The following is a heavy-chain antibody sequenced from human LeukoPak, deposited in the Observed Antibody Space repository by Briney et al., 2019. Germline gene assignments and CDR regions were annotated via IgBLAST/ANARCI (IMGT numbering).Heavy chain of an antibody. V-gene: IGHV4-4*02. D-gene: IGHD1-1*01. CDR2: IYHSGST. CDR3: ARAVSEVQDAFHI. Sequence: SETLSLPCAVSGGSLSRNNWWRWVRQPPGKGLEWIGAIYHSGSTNYNPSLKSRVTISVDKSKNQFSLKLSSVTAAGTAVYFCARAVSEVQDAFHIWGQGTMVTVSS. J-gene: IGHJ3*02. CDR1: GGSLSRNNW.